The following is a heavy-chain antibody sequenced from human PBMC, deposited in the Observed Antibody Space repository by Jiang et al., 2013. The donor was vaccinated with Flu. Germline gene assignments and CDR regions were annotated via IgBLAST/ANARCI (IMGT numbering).Heavy chain of an antibody. CDR3: ARGHDLRFLEWLLIY. D-gene: IGHD3-3*01. V-gene: IGHV1-69*04. CDR1: GGTFSSYA. J-gene: IGHJ4*02. CDR2: IIPILGIA. Sequence: GSSVKVSCKASGGTFSSYAISWVRQAPGQGLEWMGGIIPILGIANYAQKFQGRVTITADKSTSTAYMELSSLRSEDTAVYYCARGHDLRFLEWLLIYWGQGTLVTVSS.